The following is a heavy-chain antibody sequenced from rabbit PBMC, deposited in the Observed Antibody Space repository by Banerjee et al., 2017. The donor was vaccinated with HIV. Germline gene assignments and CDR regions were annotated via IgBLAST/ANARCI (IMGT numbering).Heavy chain of an antibody. D-gene: IGHD1-1*01. J-gene: IGHJ4*01. V-gene: IGHV1S45*01. CDR1: GFSFNNKYV. CDR3: ASGYSDVYFNL. Sequence: QEQLVESGGGLVKPEGSLTLTCTASGFSFNNKYVMCWVRQAPGKGLEWIACINSSSGNTVYASWAKGRFTISRTSSTTVTLQMTSLTAADTATYFSASGYSDVYFNLWGPGTLVTVS. CDR2: INSSSGNT.